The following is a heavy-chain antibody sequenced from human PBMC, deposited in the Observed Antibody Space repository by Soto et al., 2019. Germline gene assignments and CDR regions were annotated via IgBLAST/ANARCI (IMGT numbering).Heavy chain of an antibody. CDR3: ATTEQFSNGWDN. V-gene: IGHV1-24*01. CDR1: GHTLTELS. D-gene: IGHD2-2*01. CDR2: FDPEDGKT. Sequence: QVQLIQSGAEVKKPGASVKVSCKVSGHTLTELSMHWVRQAPGEGLEWMGGFDPEDGKTIYAQNFKGRLTMTEDTSTETAYMELSSLKSEDTAFYYCATTEQFSNGWDNWGQGALVTVSS. J-gene: IGHJ4*02.